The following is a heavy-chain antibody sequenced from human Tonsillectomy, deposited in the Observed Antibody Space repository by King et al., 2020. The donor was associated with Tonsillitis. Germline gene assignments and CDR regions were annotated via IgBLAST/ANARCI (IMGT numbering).Heavy chain of an antibody. CDR1: GFTFSIYT. CDR3: AGEGTEHWCRSSCSNWFDP. CDR2: ISSSSSYI. D-gene: IGHD2-2*01. V-gene: IGHV3-21*01. J-gene: IGHJ5*02. Sequence: EVQLVESGGGLVKPGGSLRLSCAASGFTFSIYTMNWVRQAPGKGLEWVSSISSSSSYIYYADSVKGRFTISRYNAKNSLYLQMNSLRAEDTAVYYCAGEGTEHWCRSSCSNWFDPWGQGTLVTVSS.